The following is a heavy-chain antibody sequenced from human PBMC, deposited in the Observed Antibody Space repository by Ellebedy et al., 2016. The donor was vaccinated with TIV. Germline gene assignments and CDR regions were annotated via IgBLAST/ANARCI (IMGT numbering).Heavy chain of an antibody. CDR2: IKQDGSKK. V-gene: IGHV3-7*01. Sequence: GGSLGLSCAASGFTFNSYWMSWVRQAPGKGLEWVANIKQDGSKKYHVDSVRGRFTISRDNARNSLYLQMNSLRAEDTAMYYCARLGFDLWGRGTLVTVSS. D-gene: IGHD7-27*01. CDR1: GFTFNSYW. J-gene: IGHJ2*01. CDR3: ARLGFDL.